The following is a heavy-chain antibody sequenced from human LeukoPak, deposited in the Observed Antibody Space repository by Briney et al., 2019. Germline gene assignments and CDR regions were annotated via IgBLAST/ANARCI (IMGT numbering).Heavy chain of an antibody. CDR2: IKEDGSQK. J-gene: IGHJ4*02. V-gene: IGHV3-7*03. Sequence: GGSLRLSCAASGFTFGSYWMTWVRQAPGKGLEWVANIKEDGSQKYYVDSVKGRFSISRDNAKNSLYLQMNSLRAEDTAVYYCAKAPPSPPTLGPGDYWGQGTLVTVSS. CDR3: AKAPPSPPTLGPGDY. CDR1: GFTFGSYW. D-gene: IGHD3-16*01.